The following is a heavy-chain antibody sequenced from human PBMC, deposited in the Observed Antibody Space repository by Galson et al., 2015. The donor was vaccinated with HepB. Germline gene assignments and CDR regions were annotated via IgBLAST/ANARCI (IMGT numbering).Heavy chain of an antibody. Sequence: SLRLSCAASGLHFRGYAMHWVRQAPGKGLEWVAVISHDGSSNYYADSVKGRFTISRDDSRSTLSLQMNSLRVGDTAVYYCARVGLGYSSGNGFDSWGQGTLVTVSS. J-gene: IGHJ4*02. CDR2: ISHDGSSN. V-gene: IGHV3-30-3*01. D-gene: IGHD5-18*01. CDR1: GLHFRGYA. CDR3: ARVGLGYSSGNGFDS.